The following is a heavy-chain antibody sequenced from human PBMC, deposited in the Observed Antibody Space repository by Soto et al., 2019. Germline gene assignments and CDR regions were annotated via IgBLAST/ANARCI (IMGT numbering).Heavy chain of an antibody. J-gene: IGHJ6*02. CDR2: MNPNSGNT. CDR1: VYTFTSYG. D-gene: IGHD4-4*01. CDR3: ARSHSNYDYYYYGMDV. V-gene: IGHV1-8*02. Sequence: ASVKVSCKASVYTFTSYGISWVRQATGQGLEWMGWMNPNSGNTGYPQKFQGRVTMTRNTSISTAYMELSSLRSENTAVYYCARSHSNYDYYYYGMDVWGQGTTVTVSS.